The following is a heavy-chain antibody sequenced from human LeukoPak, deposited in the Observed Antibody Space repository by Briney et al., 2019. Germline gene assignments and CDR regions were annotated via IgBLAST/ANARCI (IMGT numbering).Heavy chain of an antibody. CDR2: ISSSSSTI. CDR3: ARPRDYYGSGSSIFDY. CDR1: GFTFSSYS. D-gene: IGHD3-10*01. Sequence: GGSLRLSCAASGFTFSSYSMNWVRQAPGKGLEWVSYISSSSSTIYYADSAKGRFTISRDNAKNSLYLQMNSLRADDTAVYYCARPRDYYGSGSSIFDYWGQGTLVTVSS. J-gene: IGHJ4*02. V-gene: IGHV3-48*04.